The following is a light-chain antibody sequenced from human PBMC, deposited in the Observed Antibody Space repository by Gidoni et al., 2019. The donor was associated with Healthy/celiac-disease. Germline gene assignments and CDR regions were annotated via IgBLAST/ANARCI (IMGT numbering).Light chain of an antibody. CDR1: QSVSSSY. CDR3: QQYGSSLLT. Sequence: EIELTHSAGTLSLSPGERATLSCRASQSVSSSYLAWYQQKPGQAPRLLIYGASSRATGIPDRFSGSGSGTDFTLTISRLEPEDFAVYYCQQYGSSLLTFGGGTKVEIK. J-gene: IGKJ4*01. V-gene: IGKV3-20*01. CDR2: GAS.